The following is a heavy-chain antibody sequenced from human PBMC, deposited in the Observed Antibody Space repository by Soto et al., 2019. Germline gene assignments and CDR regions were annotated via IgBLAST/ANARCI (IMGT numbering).Heavy chain of an antibody. V-gene: IGHV3-23*01. CDR2: ISGSGGST. CDR1: GFTFSSYA. J-gene: IGHJ5*02. D-gene: IGHD6-19*01. CDR3: AKDKAGNNWFDP. Sequence: GSLRLSCAASGFTFSSYAMSWVRQAPGKGLEWVSAISGSGGSTYYADSVKGRFTISRDNSKNTLYLQMNSLRAEDTAVYYCAKDKAGNNWFDPWGQGTLVTVSS.